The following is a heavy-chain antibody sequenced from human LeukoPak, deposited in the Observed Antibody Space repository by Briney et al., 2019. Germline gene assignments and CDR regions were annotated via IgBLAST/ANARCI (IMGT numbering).Heavy chain of an antibody. CDR3: AKDSGTWVDY. J-gene: IGHJ4*02. CDR1: GFTFSTYG. V-gene: IGHV3-30*02. D-gene: IGHD3-10*01. Sequence: GGSLRLSCAASGFTFSTYGMHWVRQAPGKGLEWVAFIRYDGSNTYFADSVKGRFTISRDNSENTLYLQMNSLRAEDTAMYYCAKDSGTWVDYWGQGTLVAVSS. CDR2: IRYDGSNT.